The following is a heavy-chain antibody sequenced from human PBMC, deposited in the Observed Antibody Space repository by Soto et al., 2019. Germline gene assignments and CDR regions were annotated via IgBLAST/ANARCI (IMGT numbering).Heavy chain of an antibody. CDR1: GFTFSSYW. CDR2: INSDGSSS. V-gene: IGHV3-74*01. D-gene: IGHD3-3*01. CDR3: ARDRYYDFWSGYYTGQGGVDY. J-gene: IGHJ4*02. Sequence: EVQLVESGGGLVQPGGSLRLSCAASGFTFSSYWMHWVRQAPGKGLVWVSRINSDGSSSSYADSVKGRFTISRDNAKNTLYLQMNSLRAEDTAVYYCARDRYYDFWSGYYTGQGGVDYWGQGTLVTVSS.